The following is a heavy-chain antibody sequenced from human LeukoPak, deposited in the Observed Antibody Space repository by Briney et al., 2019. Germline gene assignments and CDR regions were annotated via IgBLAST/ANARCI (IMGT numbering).Heavy chain of an antibody. J-gene: IGHJ4*02. Sequence: GGSLRLSCAASGFTFSSYAMSWVRQAPGKGLEWVSAISGSGGSTYYADSVKGRFTISRDNSKNTLYLQMNSLRAEDTAVYYCAKSVSPGGYVGSLYFFDDWDQGTLVTVSS. CDR1: GFTFSSYA. V-gene: IGHV3-23*01. CDR3: AKSVSPGGYVGSLYFFDD. D-gene: IGHD1-26*01. CDR2: ISGSGGST.